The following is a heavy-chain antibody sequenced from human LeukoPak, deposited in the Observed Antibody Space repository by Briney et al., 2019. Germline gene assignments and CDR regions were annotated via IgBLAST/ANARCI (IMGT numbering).Heavy chain of an antibody. D-gene: IGHD3-10*01. J-gene: IGHJ3*02. CDR2: ISDSGDRT. V-gene: IGHV3-23*01. Sequence: PGGSLRLSCEASGFTFSTFGMTWVRQAPGMGLEWVSLISDSGDRTYYADSVRGRFTISRDNSKNTLYLQMNSLRAEDTALYYCAKDVKGNYGSGRLRAFDIWGQGTMVTVSS. CDR1: GFTFSTFG. CDR3: AKDVKGNYGSGRLRAFDI.